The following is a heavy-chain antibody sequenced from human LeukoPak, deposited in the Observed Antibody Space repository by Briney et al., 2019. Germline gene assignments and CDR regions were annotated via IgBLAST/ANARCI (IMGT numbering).Heavy chain of an antibody. CDR2: IIPIFGTA. CDR3: ASGTGDYDY. D-gene: IGHD7-27*01. CDR1: GYKFIDCG. J-gene: IGHJ4*02. Sequence: SVKVSCKASGYKFIDCGITWVRQAPGQGLEWMGGIIPIFGTANYAQKFQGRVTITADESTSTAYMELSSLRSEDTAVYYCASGTGDYDYWGQGTLVTVSS. V-gene: IGHV1-69*13.